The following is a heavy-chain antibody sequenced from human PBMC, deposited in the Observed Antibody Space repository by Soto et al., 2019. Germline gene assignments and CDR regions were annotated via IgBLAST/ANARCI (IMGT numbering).Heavy chain of an antibody. D-gene: IGHD3-16*01. CDR2: ISSSSSTI. J-gene: IGHJ3*02. V-gene: IGHV3-48*02. Sequence: EVQLVESGGGLVQPGGSLRLSCAASGFTFSSYSMNWVRQAPGKGLEWVSYISSSSSTIYYADSVKGRFTISRDNAKNSLYLQRNSLRDEDTAVYYCARAQAGDDAFDIWAQGTMVTVSS. CDR3: ARAQAGDDAFDI. CDR1: GFTFSSYS.